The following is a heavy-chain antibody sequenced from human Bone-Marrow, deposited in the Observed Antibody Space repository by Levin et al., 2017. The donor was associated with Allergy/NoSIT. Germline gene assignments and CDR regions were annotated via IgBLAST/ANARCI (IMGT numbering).Heavy chain of an antibody. J-gene: IGHJ4*02. CDR1: GFTFSSYA. CDR3: ARQEPGYCSGGSCYRHYYFDY. Sequence: GESLKISCAASGFTFSSYAMHWVRQAPGKGLEWVAVISYDGSNKYYADSVKGRFTISRDNSKNTLYLQMNSLRAEDTAVYYCARQEPGYCSGGSCYRHYYFDYWGQGTLVTVSS. CDR2: ISYDGSNK. D-gene: IGHD2-15*01. V-gene: IGHV3-30-3*01.